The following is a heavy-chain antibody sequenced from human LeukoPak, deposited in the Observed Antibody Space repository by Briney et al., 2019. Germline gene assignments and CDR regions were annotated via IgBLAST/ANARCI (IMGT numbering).Heavy chain of an antibody. CDR2: IYYSGST. V-gene: IGHV4-39*01. J-gene: IGHJ1*01. Sequence: SETLSLTCTVSGGSISSSSYYWGWIRQPPGKGLEWIGSIYYSGSTYYNPSLKSRVTISVDPSKNQFSLKLSSVTAADTAVYYCARLNNSSSWYFGEYFQHWGQGTLVTVSS. CDR3: ARLNNSSSWYFGEYFQH. CDR1: GGSISSSSYY. D-gene: IGHD6-13*01.